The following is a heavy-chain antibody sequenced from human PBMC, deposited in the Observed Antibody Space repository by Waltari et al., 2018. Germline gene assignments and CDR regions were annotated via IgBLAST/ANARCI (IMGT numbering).Heavy chain of an antibody. D-gene: IGHD2-8*02. Sequence: QVQLHESGPGLVKSSETLSLTCDVSGYAVNSGFYWGWIRQAPGKGLEWVVTIYHDGTTFYNPSLKSRLSVSMDTSKNQISLTLKSMTAADTAVYYCTRQVLGYCTSAACRRLESWGQGTLVTVSS. CDR1: GYAVNSGFY. CDR3: TRQVLGYCTSAACRRLES. V-gene: IGHV4-38-2*01. J-gene: IGHJ4*02. CDR2: IYHDGTT.